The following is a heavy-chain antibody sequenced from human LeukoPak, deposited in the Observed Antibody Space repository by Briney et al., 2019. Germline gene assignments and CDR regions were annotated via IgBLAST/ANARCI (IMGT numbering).Heavy chain of an antibody. CDR3: ARGGYDILTVFDLDH. J-gene: IGHJ4*02. Sequence: ASVKVSCRASGYTFTGYYMHWVRQAPGQGLEWMGWINPNSGDTNYAQKFQGRVTLTRDTSIRTIYMELSRLRSDDTAVYYCARGGYDILTVFDLDHWGQGTLVTVSS. D-gene: IGHD3-9*01. V-gene: IGHV1-2*02. CDR1: GYTFTGYY. CDR2: INPNSGDT.